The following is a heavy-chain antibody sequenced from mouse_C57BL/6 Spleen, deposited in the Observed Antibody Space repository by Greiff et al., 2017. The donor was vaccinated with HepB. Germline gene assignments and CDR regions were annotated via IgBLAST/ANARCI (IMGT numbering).Heavy chain of an antibody. CDR2: INPGSGGT. Sequence: VQLQQSGAELVRPGTSVKVSCKASGYAFTNYLIEWVKQRPGQGLEWIGVINPGSGGTNYNEKFKGKATLTADKSSSTAYMQLSSLTSEDYAVYFCARGGLVYYDYGHFDYWGQGTTLTVSS. CDR3: ARGGLVYYDYGHFDY. CDR1: GYAFTNYL. V-gene: IGHV1-54*01. J-gene: IGHJ2*01. D-gene: IGHD2-4*01.